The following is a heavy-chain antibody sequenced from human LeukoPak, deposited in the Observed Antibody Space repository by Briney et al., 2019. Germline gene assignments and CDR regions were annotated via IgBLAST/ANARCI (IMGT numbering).Heavy chain of an antibody. V-gene: IGHV1-2*06. CDR1: GYTFTGYG. CDR2: IDPNSGGT. Sequence: ASVKVSCKASGYTFTGYGMHWVRQAPGQGLEWMGRIDPNSGGTNFAQKFQGRVTMTRDTSTSTAYMELSSLRSDDTAVYYCSRVGYYDSSSDYLDYWGQGTLVTVSS. CDR3: SRVGYYDSSSDYLDY. D-gene: IGHD3-22*01. J-gene: IGHJ4*02.